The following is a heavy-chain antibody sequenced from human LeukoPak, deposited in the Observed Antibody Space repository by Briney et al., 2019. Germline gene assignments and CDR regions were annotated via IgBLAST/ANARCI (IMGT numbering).Heavy chain of an antibody. V-gene: IGHV3-30*12. CDR1: GFSFRDYD. J-gene: IGHJ4*02. Sequence: GGSLRLSCVASGFSFRDYDMFWVRQAPGKGLEWVAVISYDGSNKYYADSVKGRFTISRDNSKNTLYLQMNSLRAEDTAVYYCAKDPKLETPYYFDYWGQGTLVTVSS. D-gene: IGHD1-1*01. CDR3: AKDPKLETPYYFDY. CDR2: ISYDGSNK.